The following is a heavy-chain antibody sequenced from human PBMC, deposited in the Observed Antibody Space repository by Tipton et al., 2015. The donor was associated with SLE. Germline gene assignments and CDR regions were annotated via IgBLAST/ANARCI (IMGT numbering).Heavy chain of an antibody. CDR3: SARDYVSTSAYSD. CDR2: ITYSGNT. Sequence: TLSLTCTVSGGSISSSNYYWGWIRQPPGKGLEWIGSITYSGNTLYYPSLKSRVTISVDTSKNQFSLKLSSVAAADTAMYYCSARDYVSTSAYSDWGQGTLVNVSS. V-gene: IGHV4-39*01. CDR1: GGSISSSNYY. J-gene: IGHJ4*02. D-gene: IGHD2-21*01.